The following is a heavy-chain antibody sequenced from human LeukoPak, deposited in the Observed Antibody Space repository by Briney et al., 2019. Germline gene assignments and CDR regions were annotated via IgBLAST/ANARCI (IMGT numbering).Heavy chain of an antibody. CDR1: GYSISSGYY. J-gene: IGHJ4*02. CDR2: IYHSGST. CDR3: ARLITSRRRMYY. Sequence: SETLSLTCGVSGYSISSGYYWGWIRQPPGNGLEWIGSIYHSGSTYYNPSLKSRVTISVDTSKNQFSLKVSSVTAADTAVYYCARLITSRRRMYYWGQGALVTVSS. V-gene: IGHV4-38-2*01. D-gene: IGHD6-6*01.